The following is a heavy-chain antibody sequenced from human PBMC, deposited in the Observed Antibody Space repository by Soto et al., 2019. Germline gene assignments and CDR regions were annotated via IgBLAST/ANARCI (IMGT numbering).Heavy chain of an antibody. Sequence: SVKVSCQASGGNFSSYAISWVRQAPGQWLELMGGIIPIFGTANYAQKFQGRVTITADESTSTAYMVLCSLRSEDTAVYYCARVEMATTWDDAFDIWGQGTMVTVSS. CDR3: ARVEMATTWDDAFDI. V-gene: IGHV1-69*13. CDR1: GGNFSSYA. D-gene: IGHD5-12*01. CDR2: IIPIFGTA. J-gene: IGHJ3*02.